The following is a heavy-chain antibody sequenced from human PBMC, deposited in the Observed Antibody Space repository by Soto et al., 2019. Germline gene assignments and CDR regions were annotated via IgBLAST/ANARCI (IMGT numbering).Heavy chain of an antibody. CDR3: ARGPERGYSGYDWVYYYYYGMDV. D-gene: IGHD5-12*01. V-gene: IGHV1-69*13. Sequence: SVKVSCKASGGTFSSYAISWVRQAPGQGLEWMGGIIPIFGTANYAQKFQGRVTITADESTSTAYMGLSSLRSEDTAVYYCARGPERGYSGYDWVYYYYYGMDVWGQGTTVTVSS. CDR1: GGTFSSYA. CDR2: IIPIFGTA. J-gene: IGHJ6*02.